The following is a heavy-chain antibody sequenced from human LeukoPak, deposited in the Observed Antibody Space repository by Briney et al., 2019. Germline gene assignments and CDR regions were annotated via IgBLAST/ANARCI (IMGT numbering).Heavy chain of an antibody. Sequence: SVKVSCKASGGTFSSYAISWVRQAPGQGLEWMGRIIPILGIANYAQKFQGRVTITAGKSTSTAYMELSSLRSEDTAVYYCARSAYYYDSSGYGATFDYWGQGTLVTVSS. CDR3: ARSAYYYDSSGYGATFDY. J-gene: IGHJ4*02. CDR2: IIPILGIA. CDR1: GGTFSSYA. V-gene: IGHV1-69*04. D-gene: IGHD3-22*01.